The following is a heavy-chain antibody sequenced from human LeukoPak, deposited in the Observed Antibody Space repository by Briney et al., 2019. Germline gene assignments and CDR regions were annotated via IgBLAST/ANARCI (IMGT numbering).Heavy chain of an antibody. CDR3: ARVKVGITMVRGVNPLDY. J-gene: IGHJ4*02. CDR1: GFTSSSYW. V-gene: IGHV3-74*01. CDR2: INSDGSST. D-gene: IGHD3-10*01. Sequence: GGSLRLSCAASGFTSSSYWMHWVRQAPGKGLVWVSRINSDGSSTSYADSVKGRFTISRDNAKNTLYLQMNSLRAEDTAVYYCARVKVGITMVRGVNPLDYWGQGTLVTVSS.